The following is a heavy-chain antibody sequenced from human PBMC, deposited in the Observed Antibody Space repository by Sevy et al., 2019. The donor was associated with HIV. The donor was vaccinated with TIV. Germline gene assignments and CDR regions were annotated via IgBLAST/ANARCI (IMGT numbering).Heavy chain of an antibody. CDR1: GFSFSIYW. CDR2: MKQGGSEE. V-gene: IGHV3-7*01. J-gene: IGHJ4*01. Sequence: GGSLRLSCAASGFSFSIYWMSWVRQAPGKGLEWVATMKQGGSEEDYVDSVKGRFTISRDNAENSLFLQMNSLSAEDTAVYYCVREGLGGYSYSLDYWGHGTLVTVSS. D-gene: IGHD5-18*01. CDR3: VREGLGGYSYSLDY.